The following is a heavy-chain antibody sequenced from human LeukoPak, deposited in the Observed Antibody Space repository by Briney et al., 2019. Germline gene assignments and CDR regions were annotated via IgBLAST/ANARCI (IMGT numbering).Heavy chain of an antibody. CDR2: INPNSGGT. V-gene: IGHV1-2*02. Sequence: ASVKVSCKASGYTFTGYYMHWVRQAPGQGLEWMGWINPNSGGTNYAQKFQGRVTMTRDTSISTAHMELSRLRSDDTAVYYCARVPYGDYAGDYWGQGTLVTVSS. CDR1: GYTFTGYY. D-gene: IGHD4-17*01. CDR3: ARVPYGDYAGDY. J-gene: IGHJ4*02.